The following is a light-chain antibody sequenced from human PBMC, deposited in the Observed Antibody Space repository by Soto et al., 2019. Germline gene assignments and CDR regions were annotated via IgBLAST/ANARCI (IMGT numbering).Light chain of an antibody. V-gene: IGKV1-5*03. CDR2: KAS. CDR1: QSISSW. Sequence: DIQMTQSPSTLSASVGDRVTITCRASQSISSWLAWYQQKPGKAPKLLIYKASSLESGVPSRFSGSGSGTEFTLPISSLQPDDFATYYCQQYNSYSPYTFGQGTKLEI. CDR3: QQYNSYSPYT. J-gene: IGKJ2*01.